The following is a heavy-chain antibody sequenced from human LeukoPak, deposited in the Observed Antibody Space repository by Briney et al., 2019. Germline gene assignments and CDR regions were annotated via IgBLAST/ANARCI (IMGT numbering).Heavy chain of an antibody. D-gene: IGHD3-16*01. CDR2: ISTSSIYI. V-gene: IGHV3-21*01. CDR1: GFTFSSYA. CDR3: ARGGYDYVWGSYTFHV. J-gene: IGHJ6*04. Sequence: GGSLRLSCAASGFTFSSYAMNWVRQAPGKGLEWVSYISTSSIYIYYADSLKGRFTISRDNAKNSLYLQMNSLRAEDTAVYYCARGGYDYVWGSYTFHVWGKGTTVTVSS.